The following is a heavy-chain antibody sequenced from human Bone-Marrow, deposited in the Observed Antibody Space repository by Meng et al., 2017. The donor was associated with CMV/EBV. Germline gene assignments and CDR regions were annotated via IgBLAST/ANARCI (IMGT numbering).Heavy chain of an antibody. Sequence: GESLKISCTTSGFTFRDYWMNWVRQAPGKGLEWVANIEPGGGDINYVGSVRGRFTISRDDAKNSLYLQMHSLRDEDTAVYYCAREGGGILGDYYYYGMDVWGQGTTVTGYS. CDR3: AREGGGILGDYYYYGMDV. V-gene: IGHV3-7*01. CDR2: IEPGGGDI. CDR1: GFTFRDYW. D-gene: IGHD3-16*01. J-gene: IGHJ6*02.